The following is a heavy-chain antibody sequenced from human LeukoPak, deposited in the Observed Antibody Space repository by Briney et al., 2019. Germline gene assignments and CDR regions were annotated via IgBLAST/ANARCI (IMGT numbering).Heavy chain of an antibody. CDR2: INPNSGGT. V-gene: IGHV1-2*02. CDR1: GYTFTGYY. D-gene: IGHD3-22*01. CDR3: ARDTARDYYDSSGTSDY. J-gene: IGHJ4*02. Sequence: ASVKVSCKASGYTFTGYYMHWVQQAPGQGLEWMGWINPNSGGTNYAQKFQGRVTMTRDTSISTAYMELSRLRSDDTAVYYCARDTARDYYDSSGTSDYWGQGTLVTVSS.